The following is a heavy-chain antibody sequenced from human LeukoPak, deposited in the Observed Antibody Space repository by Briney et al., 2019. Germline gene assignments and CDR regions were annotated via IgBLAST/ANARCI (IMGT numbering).Heavy chain of an antibody. V-gene: IGHV3-23*01. J-gene: IGHJ4*02. CDR3: AKRGVVIRVVLVGFHKEAYYFDS. Sequence: PGGSLRLSCAVSGITLSNYGMSWVRQASGKGLEWVAGISGSGGGTNYADSVKGRFTISRDNSKNTLYLQMNSLRAEDTAVYFCAKRGVVIRVVLVGFHKEAYYFDSWGQGALVTVSS. D-gene: IGHD3-10*01. CDR1: GITLSNYG. CDR2: ISGSGGGT.